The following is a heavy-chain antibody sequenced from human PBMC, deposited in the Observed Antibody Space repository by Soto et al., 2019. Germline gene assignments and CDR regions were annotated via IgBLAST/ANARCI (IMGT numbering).Heavy chain of an antibody. CDR3: ARDVIAPPIYFDP. J-gene: IGHJ5*02. V-gene: IGHV4-61*08. CDR1: GGSIDSGDYY. Sequence: QVQLQESGPGLVKPLETLSLTCTVSGGSIDSGDYYWSWIRQPPGKGLEWIGYVYYSGTTNYNPFLKSRVTLSLDKSKNQFSLKMNSVTAADTAMYYCARDVIAPPIYFDPWGQGTLVTVSS. D-gene: IGHD2-21*01. CDR2: VYYSGTT.